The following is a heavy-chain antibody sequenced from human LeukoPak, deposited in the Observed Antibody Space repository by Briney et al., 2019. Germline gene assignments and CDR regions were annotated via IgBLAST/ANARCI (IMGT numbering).Heavy chain of an antibody. J-gene: IGHJ4*02. D-gene: IGHD3-22*01. Sequence: PSETLSLTCTVSGGSISSDHWSWIRQPPGKGLEWVGYIHYSGSTNYNPSLESRITISMDTSKNQFSLRLSSVTAADTAVYYCARLYHDSSAYFLDYWGQGTLVTVSS. CDR3: ARLYHDSSAYFLDY. V-gene: IGHV4-59*08. CDR1: GGSISSDH. CDR2: IHYSGST.